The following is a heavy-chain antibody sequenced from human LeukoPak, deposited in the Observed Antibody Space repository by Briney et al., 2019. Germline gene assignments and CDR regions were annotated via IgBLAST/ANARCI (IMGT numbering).Heavy chain of an antibody. Sequence: SETLSLTCTVSGGSISSYYWSWIRQPPGKGLEWIGYIYYSGSTHYNPSLKSRVTISVDKSKNQFSLKLSSVTAADTAVYYCAKDYRGAFDYWGQGTLVTVSS. V-gene: IGHV4-59*01. CDR3: AKDYRGAFDY. CDR1: GGSISSYY. J-gene: IGHJ4*02. CDR2: IYYSGST. D-gene: IGHD4-11*01.